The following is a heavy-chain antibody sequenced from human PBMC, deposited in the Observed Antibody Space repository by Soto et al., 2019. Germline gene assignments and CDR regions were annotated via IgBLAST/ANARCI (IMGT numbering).Heavy chain of an antibody. J-gene: IGHJ4*02. CDR1: GFTFSSYA. CDR2: ISGSGGST. CDR3: XXXXXXXSYFWDY. Sequence: EVQLLESGGGLVQPGGSLRLSCAASGFTFSSYAMSWVRXAXGKXXEWVSAISGSGGSTYYADSVKGRFTISRDNSKXXXXXXXXXXXXXXXXXXXXXXXXXXXSYFWDYWGQGTLVTVSS. D-gene: IGHD3-10*01. V-gene: IGHV3-23*01.